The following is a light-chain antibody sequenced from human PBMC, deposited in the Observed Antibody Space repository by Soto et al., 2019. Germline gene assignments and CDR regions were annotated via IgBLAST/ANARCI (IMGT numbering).Light chain of an antibody. CDR1: QSVNSW. CDR3: HQYNSYHT. CDR2: DAS. J-gene: IGKJ4*01. V-gene: IGKV1-5*01. Sequence: DIQMTQSPSTLSAFFGDRVTITCRASQSVNSWLAWYQQRPGKAPKLLIYDASTLESGVPSRFSGSGSGTEFTLTISSLQPDDFATYYCHQYNSYHTFGGGTKVDIK.